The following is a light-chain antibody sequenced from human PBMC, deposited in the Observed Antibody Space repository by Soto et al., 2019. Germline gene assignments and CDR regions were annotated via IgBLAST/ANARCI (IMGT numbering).Light chain of an antibody. CDR2: GSS. Sequence: EVVLTKSPGTLSLSPGERATLSCRASQSVSNNYFAWYQQKPGQAPGLLIFGSSDRATGIPDRFSGSGSGTDFTLTISRLEPEDFAVYYCQQYGSSPPYTFGQGTKLEIK. V-gene: IGKV3-20*01. CDR1: QSVSNNY. CDR3: QQYGSSPPYT. J-gene: IGKJ2*01.